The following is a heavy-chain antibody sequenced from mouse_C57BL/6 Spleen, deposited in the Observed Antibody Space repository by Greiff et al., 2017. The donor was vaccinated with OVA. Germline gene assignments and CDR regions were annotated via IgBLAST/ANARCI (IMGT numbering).Heavy chain of an antibody. CDR1: GYTFTSYW. J-gene: IGHJ3*01. Sequence: QVQLKQPGAELVKPGASVKLSCKASGYTFTSYWMQWVKQRPGQGLEWIGEIDPSDSYTNYNQKFKGKATLTVDTSSSTAYMQLSSLTSEDSAVYYCAREDLFAYWGQGTLVTVSA. V-gene: IGHV1-50*01. CDR3: AREDLFAY. CDR2: IDPSDSYT.